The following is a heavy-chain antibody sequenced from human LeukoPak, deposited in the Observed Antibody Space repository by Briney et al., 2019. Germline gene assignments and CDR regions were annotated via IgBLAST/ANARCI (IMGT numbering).Heavy chain of an antibody. CDR2: IYTSGST. D-gene: IGHD3-10*01. CDR3: AREGYGLDY. V-gene: IGHV4-61*02. J-gene: IGHJ4*02. Sequence: SETLSLTCTVSGGSISSSSYYWGWIRQPAGKGLEWIGRIYTSGSTNYNPSLKSRVTMSVDTSKNQFSLKLSSVTAADTAVYYCAREGYGLDYWGQGTLVTVSS. CDR1: GGSISSSSYY.